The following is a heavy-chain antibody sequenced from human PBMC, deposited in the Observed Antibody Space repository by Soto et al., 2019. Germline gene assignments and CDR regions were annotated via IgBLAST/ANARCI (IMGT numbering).Heavy chain of an antibody. J-gene: IGHJ4*02. CDR1: GFTFTNYR. V-gene: IGHV3-74*01. D-gene: IGHD1-7*01. CDR3: ARAGDWNYVQDF. Sequence: GGSLRLSCAASGFTFTNYRIHWVRQAPGKGLVWVARINSDGTSINYADSVKGRFTISRDNAKNTVFLQMNSLRDEDSAVYFCARAGDWNYVQDFWGQGTLVTVSS. CDR2: INSDGTSI.